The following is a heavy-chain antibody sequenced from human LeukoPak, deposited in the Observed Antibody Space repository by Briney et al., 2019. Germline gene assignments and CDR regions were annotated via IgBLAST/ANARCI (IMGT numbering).Heavy chain of an antibody. CDR2: IYYSG. CDR1: GGSISSYY. Sequence: SETLSLTCTVSGGSISSYYWSWIRQPPGKGLEWIGYIYYSGSYNPSLKSRVTISVDTSKNQFSLKLSSVIAADTAVYYCARQRGGWLVFDYWGQGTLVTVSS. CDR3: ARQRGGWLVFDY. V-gene: IGHV4-59*08. J-gene: IGHJ4*02. D-gene: IGHD6-19*01.